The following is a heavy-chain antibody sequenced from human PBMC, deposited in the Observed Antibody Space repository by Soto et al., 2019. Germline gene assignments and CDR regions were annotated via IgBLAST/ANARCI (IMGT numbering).Heavy chain of an antibody. CDR1: GYSFTSYI. Sequence: QVQLVQSGADVKKPGASVKVSCKASGYSFTSYIMYWVRQAPGERLEWMGWSNVGHGNTEYSQKFQGRVTITRDTSASTVYMELSSLRSEDTAIYYGAREAIFLDYWGQGTLVTVSS. V-gene: IGHV1-3*01. D-gene: IGHD3-3*01. J-gene: IGHJ4*02. CDR2: SNVGHGNT. CDR3: AREAIFLDY.